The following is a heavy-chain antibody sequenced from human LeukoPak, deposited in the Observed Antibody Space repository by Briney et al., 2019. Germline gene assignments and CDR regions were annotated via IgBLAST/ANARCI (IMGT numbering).Heavy chain of an antibody. V-gene: IGHV3-15*01. J-gene: IGHJ4*02. CDR2: IKSKTDGGTT. D-gene: IGHD3-10*01. CDR3: TTDHFGVLWFGESL. Sequence: PGGSLRLSCAASGFTFSNAWMSWVRQAPGKGLEWVGRIKSKTDGGTTDYAAPVKGRFTISRDDSKNTLYLQMNSLKTEDTAVYYCTTDHFGVLWFGESLGDQGTLVTVSS. CDR1: GFTFSNAW.